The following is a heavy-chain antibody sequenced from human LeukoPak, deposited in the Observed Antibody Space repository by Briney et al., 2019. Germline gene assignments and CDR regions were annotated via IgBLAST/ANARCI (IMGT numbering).Heavy chain of an antibody. CDR1: GYTLTELS. CDR2: FDPEDGEA. CDR3: ATDNPGYSTSWYGAFDI. D-gene: IGHD6-13*01. J-gene: IGHJ3*02. V-gene: IGHV1-24*01. Sequence: GASVKVSCKVSGYTLTELSMHWVRQAPGKGLEWMGGFDPEDGEAIYAQKFQGRVIMIEDTSTDTAYMELSSLRSEDTAVYYCATDNPGYSTSWYGAFDIWGQGTMVTVSS.